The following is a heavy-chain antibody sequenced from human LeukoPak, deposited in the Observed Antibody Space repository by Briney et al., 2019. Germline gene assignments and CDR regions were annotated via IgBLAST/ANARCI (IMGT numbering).Heavy chain of an antibody. J-gene: IGHJ4*02. D-gene: IGHD6-19*01. V-gene: IGHV3-30-3*01. CDR3: ARDLLDTSGWYGFYFDF. Sequence: GGSLRLSYAASGFTFSNYAIHWVRQAPGKGLEWVAVISYDGSNKYYADSVKGRFTISRDNSKNTLYLQMNSLRVEDTAVYYCARDLLDTSGWYGFYFDFWGQGTLVTVSS. CDR1: GFTFSNYA. CDR2: ISYDGSNK.